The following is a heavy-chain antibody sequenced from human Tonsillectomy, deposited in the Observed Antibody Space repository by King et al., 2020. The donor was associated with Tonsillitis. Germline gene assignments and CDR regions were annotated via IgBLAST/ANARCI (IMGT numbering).Heavy chain of an antibody. CDR2: INPNSGGT. Sequence: VQLVQSGAEVKKPGASVKVSCKASGYTFTGYYMHWVRQAPGQGLEWMGWINPNSGGTNYAQKFQGWVTMTRDTSISTAYMELSRLRSDDTAVYYCARVMTTVTTGLDPWGQGTLVTVSS. CDR1: GYTFTGYY. J-gene: IGHJ5*02. CDR3: ARVMTTVTTGLDP. V-gene: IGHV1-2*04. D-gene: IGHD4-17*01.